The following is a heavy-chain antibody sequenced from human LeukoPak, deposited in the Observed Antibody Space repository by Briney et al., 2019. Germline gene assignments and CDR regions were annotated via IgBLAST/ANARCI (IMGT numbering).Heavy chain of an antibody. V-gene: IGHV3-21*01. CDR2: ISSGSTYI. CDR3: ARSDIVVVPAANDY. J-gene: IGHJ4*02. D-gene: IGHD2-2*01. CDR1: GFTFSSYS. Sequence: AGSLRLSCAASGFTFSSYSMNWVRQAPGKGLEWVSSISSGSTYIYYADSVKGRFTISRDNAKNSLYLQMNSLRAEDTAVYYCARSDIVVVPAANDYWGQGTLVTVSS.